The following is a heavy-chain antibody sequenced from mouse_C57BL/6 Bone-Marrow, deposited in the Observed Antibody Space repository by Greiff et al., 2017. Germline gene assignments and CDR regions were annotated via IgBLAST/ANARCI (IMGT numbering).Heavy chain of an antibody. J-gene: IGHJ4*01. Sequence: EVMLVESGGGLVQPGGSLKLSCAASGFTFSDYYMYWVRQTPEKRLEWVAYISNGGGSTYYPDTVKGRFTISRDNAKNTLFLQMNMLRYEDTAMYYCARYCIDYWGQGTSVTVSS. V-gene: IGHV5-12*03. CDR3: ARYCIDY. CDR2: ISNGGGST. CDR1: GFTFSDYY.